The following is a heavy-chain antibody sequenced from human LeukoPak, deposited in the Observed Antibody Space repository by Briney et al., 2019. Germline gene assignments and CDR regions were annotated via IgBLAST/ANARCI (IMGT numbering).Heavy chain of an antibody. J-gene: IGHJ4*02. CDR2: IIPIFGTA. CDR1: GGTFSSYA. D-gene: IGHD6-6*01. CDR3: AREGGIAARPMDY. V-gene: IGHV1-69*13. Sequence: SVKVSCKASGGTFSSYAISWMRQAPGQGLEWMGGIIPIFGTANYAQKFQGRVTITADESTSTAYMELSSLRSEDTAVYYCAREGGIAARPMDYWGQGTLVTVSS.